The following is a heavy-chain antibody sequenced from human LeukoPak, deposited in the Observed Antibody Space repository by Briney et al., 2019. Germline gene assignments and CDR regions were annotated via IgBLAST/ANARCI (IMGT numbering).Heavy chain of an antibody. CDR3: ARDAGSGSLFVH. V-gene: IGHV3-7*05. J-gene: IGHJ1*01. Sequence: GGSLRLSCAASGFTFSTYWMSWVRQAPGKGLEWVANINEGGSEKYYVDSVKGRFTISRDNAKNSLYLQMNSLRAEDTAMYYCARDAGSGSLFVHWGQSTLLPVSS. CDR2: INEGGSEK. D-gene: IGHD3-10*01. CDR1: GFTFSTYW.